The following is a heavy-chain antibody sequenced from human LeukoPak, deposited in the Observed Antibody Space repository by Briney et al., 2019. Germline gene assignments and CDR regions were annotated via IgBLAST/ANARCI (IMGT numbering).Heavy chain of an antibody. CDR3: ARDSDYYYMDV. CDR1: GYTFTSYD. Sequence: ASVKVSCKASGYTFTSYDINWVRQATGQGLEWMGWINPNSGGTNYAQKFQGRVTMTRDTSISTAYMELSRLRSDDTAVYYCARDSDYYYMDVWGKGTTVTVSS. J-gene: IGHJ6*03. CDR2: INPNSGGT. V-gene: IGHV1-2*02.